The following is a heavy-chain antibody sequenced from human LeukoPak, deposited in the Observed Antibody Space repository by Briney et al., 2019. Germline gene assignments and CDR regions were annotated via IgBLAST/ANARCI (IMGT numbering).Heavy chain of an antibody. D-gene: IGHD3-22*01. CDR2: IRYDGSNK. CDR1: GFTFSSYG. Sequence: GGSLRLSCAASGFTFSSYGMHWVRQAPGKGLEWVAFIRYDGSNKYYADSVKGRFTISRDNSKNTLYLQMNSLRAEDTAVYYCAKQTYYYDSSGHYFDYWGQGTLVTVSS. J-gene: IGHJ4*02. CDR3: AKQTYYYDSSGHYFDY. V-gene: IGHV3-30*02.